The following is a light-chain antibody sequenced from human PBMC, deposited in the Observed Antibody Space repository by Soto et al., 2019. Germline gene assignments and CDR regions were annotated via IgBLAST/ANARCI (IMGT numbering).Light chain of an antibody. CDR3: QDYNNWPSIT. V-gene: IGKV3-15*01. Sequence: EIVMTQSPATLSVSPGERATLSCRASQSVSGNLAWYQQKPGQAPRLLIYGASTSATGIPARFSGSGSGTEFTLTIRSLQSEYVAVYYCQDYNNWPSITFGQGTRLEIK. CDR2: GAS. CDR1: QSVSGN. J-gene: IGKJ5*01.